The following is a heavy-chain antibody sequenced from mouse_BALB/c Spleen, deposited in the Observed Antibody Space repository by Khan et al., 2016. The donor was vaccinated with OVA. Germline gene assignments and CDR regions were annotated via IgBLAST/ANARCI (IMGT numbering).Heavy chain of an antibody. CDR3: ARQNNYGNSYYAIDY. J-gene: IGHJ4*01. D-gene: IGHD2-1*01. Sequence: DLVKPGASVKLSCKASGYTFTSYWINWIKQRPGQGLEWIGRIGPGSGSTDYNEMFRDKATLTVDTSSSQVHIQLSSLSSADSAVYFCARQNNYGNSYYAIDYWGQETSVTVSS. CDR2: IGPGSGST. CDR1: GYTFTSYW. V-gene: IGHV1S41*01.